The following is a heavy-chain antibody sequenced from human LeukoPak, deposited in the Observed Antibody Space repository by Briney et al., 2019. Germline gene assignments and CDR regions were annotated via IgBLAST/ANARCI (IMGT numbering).Heavy chain of an antibody. CDR2: ISAYNGNT. CDR1: GYTFTSYG. CDR3: ASLNKRGSCGWYPPERY. J-gene: IGHJ4*02. Sequence: GASVKVSCKASGYTFTSYGISWVRQAPGQGLEWMGWISAYNGNTNYAQKLQGRVTMTTDTSTSTAYMGQRSLRSDDTAVYYCASLNKRGSCGWYPPERYWGQGTLVTVSS. D-gene: IGHD6-19*01. V-gene: IGHV1-18*01.